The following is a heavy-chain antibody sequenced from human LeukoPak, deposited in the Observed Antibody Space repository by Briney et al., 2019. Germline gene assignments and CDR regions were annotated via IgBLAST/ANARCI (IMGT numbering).Heavy chain of an antibody. D-gene: IGHD5-12*01. CDR2: IKSKSFGGTT. CDR1: TLTFSDAW. J-gene: IGHJ3*02. V-gene: IGHV3-15*01. Sequence: GVSLRLSCAASTLTFSDAWMSWVRQAPGKGLEWVGLIKSKSFGGTTDYAAAVKGRFTISRDDSKSTLFLQMDSLKTEDTAVYYCATDYSGYDAFDIWGLGTMVIVSS. CDR3: ATDYSGYDAFDI.